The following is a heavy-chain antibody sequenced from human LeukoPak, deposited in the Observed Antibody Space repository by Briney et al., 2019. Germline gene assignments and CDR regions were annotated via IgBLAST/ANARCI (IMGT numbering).Heavy chain of an antibody. CDR3: ARGHDYANYMDV. CDR2: ISISSSSI. CDR1: GFPFSTYN. J-gene: IGHJ6*03. D-gene: IGHD4-17*01. Sequence: GRSLRLSCAASGFPFSTYNMDSAPPTPGKGLEWVSSISISSSSIYYADSVKGRFTISKDNAKNSLYLQMNSLRAEDTAVYYCARGHDYANYMDVWGKGTTVTVSS. V-gene: IGHV3-21*01.